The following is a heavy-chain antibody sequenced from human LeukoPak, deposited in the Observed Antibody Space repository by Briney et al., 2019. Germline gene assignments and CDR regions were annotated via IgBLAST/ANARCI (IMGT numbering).Heavy chain of an antibody. V-gene: IGHV4-4*07. CDR2: IYTSGST. Sequence: PSETLPLTCTVSGGFISSYYWSWIRQPAGKGLEWIGRIYTSGSTNYHPSLKSRVTMSVDTSKNQFSLKLSSVTAADTAVYYCARADSSGPGYYGMDVWGQGTTVTGSS. D-gene: IGHD3-22*01. CDR3: ARADSSGPGYYGMDV. J-gene: IGHJ6*02. CDR1: GGFISSYY.